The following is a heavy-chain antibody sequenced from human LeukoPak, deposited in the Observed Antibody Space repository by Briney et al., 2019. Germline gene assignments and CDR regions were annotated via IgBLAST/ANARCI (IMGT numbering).Heavy chain of an antibody. CDR3: ARGNGWSGYYLYYFDY. V-gene: IGHV4-34*01. D-gene: IGHD3-3*01. Sequence: SETLSLTCAVYGGSFSGYYWSWIRQPPGKGLEWIGYIYHSGSTYYNPSLKSRVTISVDRSKNQFSLKLSSVTAADTAVYYCARGNGWSGYYLYYFDYWGQGTLVTVSS. J-gene: IGHJ4*02. CDR2: IYHSGST. CDR1: GGSFSGYY.